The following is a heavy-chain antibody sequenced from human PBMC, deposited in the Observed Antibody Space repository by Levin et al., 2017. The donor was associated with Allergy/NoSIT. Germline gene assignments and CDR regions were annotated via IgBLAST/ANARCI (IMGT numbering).Heavy chain of an antibody. D-gene: IGHD2-2*01. CDR3: ARGGARYCSSTSCSDYYYGMDG. CDR2: ISSSSSYI. Sequence: GGSLRLSCAASGFTFSSYSMNWVRQAPGKGLEWVSSISSSSSYIYYADSVKGRFTISRDNAKNSLYLQMNSLRAEDTAVYYCARGGARYCSSTSCSDYYYGMDGWGQGTTVTVSS. CDR1: GFTFSSYS. J-gene: IGHJ6*02. V-gene: IGHV3-21*01.